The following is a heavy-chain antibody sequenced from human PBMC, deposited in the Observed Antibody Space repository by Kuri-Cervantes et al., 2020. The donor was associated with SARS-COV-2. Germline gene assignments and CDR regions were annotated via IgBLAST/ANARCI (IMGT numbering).Heavy chain of an antibody. D-gene: IGHD2-2*02. CDR3: ARGYCSSTSCYTGYFQH. V-gene: IGHV1-2*02. CDR1: GYTFTGYY. CDR2: INPNSGGT. Sequence: ASVKVSCKASGYTFTGYYMHWVRQAPGQGLEWMGWINPNSGGTNYAQKFQGRVTMTRDTSISTAYMELSRLRSDDTAVYYCARGYCSSTSCYTGYFQHWGQGTLVTVSS. J-gene: IGHJ1*01.